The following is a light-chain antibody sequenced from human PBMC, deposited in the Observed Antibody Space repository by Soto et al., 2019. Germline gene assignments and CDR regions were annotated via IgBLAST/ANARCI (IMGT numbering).Light chain of an antibody. CDR2: KTS. J-gene: IGKJ4*01. V-gene: IGKV2-24*01. CDR3: MQATQFPLT. CDR1: HSLVHTVGNTY. Sequence: IVLTQTPPSSPVTLGRPASISCRSTHSLVHTVGNTYLNWLQQRPGQPPRLLIYKTSNRFSGVPDRFSGSGAGTDFTLNISRVEAEDVGIYYCMQATQFPLTFGGGTKVDIK.